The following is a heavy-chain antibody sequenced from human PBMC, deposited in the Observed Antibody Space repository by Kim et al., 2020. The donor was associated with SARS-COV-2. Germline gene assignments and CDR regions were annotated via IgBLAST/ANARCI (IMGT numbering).Heavy chain of an antibody. J-gene: IGHJ2*01. V-gene: IGHV3-33*05. CDR2: ISYDGSNK. CDR3: SGSSFSYWYFDL. Sequence: GGSLRLSCAASGFTFSSYGMHWVRQAPGKGLEWVAVISYDGSNKYYADSVKGRFTISRDNSKNTLYLQMNSLRAEDTAVYYCSGSSFSYWYFDLWGRGTLVTVSS. CDR1: GFTFSSYG. D-gene: IGHD3-10*01.